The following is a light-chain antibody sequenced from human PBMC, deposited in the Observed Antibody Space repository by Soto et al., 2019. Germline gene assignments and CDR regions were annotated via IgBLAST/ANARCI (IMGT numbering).Light chain of an antibody. CDR2: GAS. CDR1: QSVRSN. Sequence: EIVMTQSPATLSVSPGERATLSCRASQSVRSNLAWYQQKPGQAPRPLIYGASTRATGIPATFSGSGSGTQFTLTISSLQSEDFAVYYCHQYNGWPRTFGQGTKVDIK. V-gene: IGKV3D-15*01. J-gene: IGKJ1*01. CDR3: HQYNGWPRT.